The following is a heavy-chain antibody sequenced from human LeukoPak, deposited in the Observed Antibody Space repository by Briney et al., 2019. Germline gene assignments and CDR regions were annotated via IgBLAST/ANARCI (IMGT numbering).Heavy chain of an antibody. V-gene: IGHV1-18*01. CDR1: GYTFTSYG. CDR2: ISAYNGNT. CDR3: ATGPYSSSWYCWFDP. D-gene: IGHD6-13*01. J-gene: IGHJ5*02. Sequence: GASVNVSCKVSGYTFTSYGISWVRQAPGQGLEWMGWISAYNGNTNYAQKFQGRVTMTEDTSTDTAYMELSSLRSEDTAVYYCATGPYSSSWYCWFDPWGQGTLVTVSS.